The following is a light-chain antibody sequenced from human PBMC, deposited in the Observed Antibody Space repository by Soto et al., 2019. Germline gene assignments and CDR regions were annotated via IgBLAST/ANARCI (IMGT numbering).Light chain of an antibody. CDR2: GAS. CDR3: QHYHNWPPWT. J-gene: IGKJ1*01. V-gene: IGKV3-15*01. Sequence: EIVMTQSPATLSESPGERATLSCRASQSVRDNLAWYQQKPGQAPRLLIYGASTRATGIPARFSGSGSGTEFTLTISSLQSEDFAVYYSQHYHNWPPWTFGQGTKVEVK. CDR1: QSVRDN.